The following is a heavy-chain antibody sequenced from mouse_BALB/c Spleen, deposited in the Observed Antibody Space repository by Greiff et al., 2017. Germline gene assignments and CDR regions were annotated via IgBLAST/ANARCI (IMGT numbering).Heavy chain of an antibody. V-gene: IGHV14-1*02. CDR3: ASQYGNPYYFDY. D-gene: IGHD2-10*02. CDR2: IDPANGNT. Sequence: EVQLQQSGAELVRPGALVKLSCKASGFNIKDYYMHWVKQRPEQGLEWIGWIDPANGNTIYDPKFQGKASITADTSSNTAYLQLSSLTSEDTAVYYCASQYGNPYYFDYWGQGTTLTVSA. CDR1: GFNIKDYY. J-gene: IGHJ2*01.